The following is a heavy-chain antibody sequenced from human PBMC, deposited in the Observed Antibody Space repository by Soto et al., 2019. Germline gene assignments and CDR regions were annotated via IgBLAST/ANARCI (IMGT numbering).Heavy chain of an antibody. CDR1: GGSISSYY. D-gene: IGHD5-12*01. Sequence: SETLSLTCTVSGGSISSYYWSWIRQPPGKGLEWIGYIYYSGSTNYNPSLKSRVTISVDTSKNQFSLKLSSVTAADTAVYYCARSNIVATSEFDYWGQGTLVTVSS. CDR2: IYYSGST. V-gene: IGHV4-59*08. J-gene: IGHJ4*02. CDR3: ARSNIVATSEFDY.